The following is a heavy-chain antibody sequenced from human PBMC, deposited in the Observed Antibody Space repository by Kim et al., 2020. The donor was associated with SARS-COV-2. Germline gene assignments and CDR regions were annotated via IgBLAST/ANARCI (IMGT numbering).Heavy chain of an antibody. D-gene: IGHD3-22*01. Sequence: NPALKSRVTISMDTSKNQFSLKLNSVTAADTAVYYCARDVGGSSGFYYNDYWGQGTLVTVSS. CDR3: ARDVGGSSGFYYNDY. V-gene: IGHV4-59*01. J-gene: IGHJ4*02.